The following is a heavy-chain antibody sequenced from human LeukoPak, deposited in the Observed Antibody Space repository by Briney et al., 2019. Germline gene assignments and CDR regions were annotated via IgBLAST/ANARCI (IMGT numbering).Heavy chain of an antibody. CDR3: AREMTIITYSFDS. J-gene: IGHJ4*02. V-gene: IGHV3-23*01. CDR1: GFTVSSNY. Sequence: GGSLRLSCAASGFTVSSNYMSWVRQAPGKGLEWVSAISETGGTIHYADSVRGRFTISRDNSKNTLHLQMNSLRAEDTAVYYCAREMTIITYSFDSWGQGTLVTVSS. CDR2: ISETGGTI. D-gene: IGHD5-24*01.